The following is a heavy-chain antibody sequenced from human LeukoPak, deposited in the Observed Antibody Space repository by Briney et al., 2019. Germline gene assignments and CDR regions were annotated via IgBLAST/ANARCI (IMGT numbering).Heavy chain of an antibody. Sequence: SETLSLTCAVYGGPFRGYYWSWIRQPPGKGLEWIGEINHSGSTNYNPSLKSRVTISVDTSKNQFSLKLSSVTAADTAVYYCARGGGSGWYSSVYYYGMDVWGQGTTVTVSS. V-gene: IGHV4-34*01. CDR2: INHSGST. D-gene: IGHD6-19*01. CDR1: GGPFRGYY. CDR3: ARGGGSGWYSSVYYYGMDV. J-gene: IGHJ6*02.